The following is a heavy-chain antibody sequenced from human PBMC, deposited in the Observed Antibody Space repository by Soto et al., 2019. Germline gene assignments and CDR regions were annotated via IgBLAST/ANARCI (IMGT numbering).Heavy chain of an antibody. D-gene: IGHD5-18*01. V-gene: IGHV3-11*06. CDR1: GFTFSDYY. CDR2: ISSSSSYT. CDR3: ARSVKRIQLWYHFDY. J-gene: IGHJ4*02. Sequence: PGGSLRLSCAASGFTFSDYYMSWIRQAPGKGLEWVSYISSSSSYTNYADSVKGRFTISRDNAKNSLYLQMNSLRAEDTAVYYCARSVKRIQLWYHFDYWGQGTLVTVSS.